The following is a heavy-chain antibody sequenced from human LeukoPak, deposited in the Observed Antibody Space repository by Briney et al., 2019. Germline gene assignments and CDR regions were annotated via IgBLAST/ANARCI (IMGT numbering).Heavy chain of an antibody. CDR1: GYTFTSYG. D-gene: IGHD3-22*01. CDR3: ARPRKTSYYYDSSGYSLGAFDI. J-gene: IGHJ3*02. V-gene: IGHV1-69*13. Sequence: SVKVSCKASGYTFTSYGISWVRQAPGQGLEWMGGIIPIFGTANYAQKFQGRVTITADESTSTAYMELSSLRSEDTAVYYCARPRKTSYYYDSSGYSLGAFDIWGQGTMVTVSS. CDR2: IIPIFGTA.